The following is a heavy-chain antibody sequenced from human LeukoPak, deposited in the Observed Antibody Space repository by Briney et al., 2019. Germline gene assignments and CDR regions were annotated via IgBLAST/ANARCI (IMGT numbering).Heavy chain of an antibody. CDR3: TRDQTPYY. CDR1: GFTFSNYW. V-gene: IGHV3-74*01. CDR2: INSDGINT. J-gene: IGHJ4*02. Sequence: QTGGSLRLSCAASGFTFSNYWMHWVRQAPGKGLVWVSRINSDGINTSYADSVKGRFTISRDNAKNTLNLQMNSLKTEDTAVYYCTRDQTPYYWGQGTLVTVSS.